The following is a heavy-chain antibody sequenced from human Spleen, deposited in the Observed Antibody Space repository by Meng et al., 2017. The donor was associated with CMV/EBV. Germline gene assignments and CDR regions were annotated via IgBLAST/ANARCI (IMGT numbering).Heavy chain of an antibody. V-gene: IGHV2-5*01. CDR1: GFSLSTSGVG. CDR2: IYWNDDK. CDR3: ARGVYGSGSYPLDY. Sequence: SGPTLVKPTQTLTLTCTFSGFSLSTSGVGVGWIRQPPGKALEWLALIYWNDDKRYSPSLKSRLTITKDTSKTQVVLTMTNMDPVDTATYYCARGVYGSGSYPLDYWGQGTLVTVSS. J-gene: IGHJ4*02. D-gene: IGHD3-10*01.